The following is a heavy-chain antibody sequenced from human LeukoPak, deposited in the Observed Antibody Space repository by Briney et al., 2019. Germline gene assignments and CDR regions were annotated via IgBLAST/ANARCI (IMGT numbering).Heavy chain of an antibody. D-gene: IGHD4-11*01. Sequence: PSETLSLTCTVSGGSINSGGSYWSWIRQHPGKGLEWIGCIYYSWSSYYNPSLKSRVTLSLDTSKNQFSLKLSSVTAADTAVYYCARDTGDYRSIYYYMDVWSKGTTVTVSS. CDR2: IYYSWSS. V-gene: IGHV4-31*03. CDR1: GGSINSGGSY. J-gene: IGHJ6*03. CDR3: ARDTGDYRSIYYYMDV.